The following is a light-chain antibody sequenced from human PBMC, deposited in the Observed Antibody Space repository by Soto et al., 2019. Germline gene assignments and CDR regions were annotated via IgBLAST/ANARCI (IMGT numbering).Light chain of an antibody. CDR3: SSYTSSSSYV. J-gene: IGLJ1*01. Sequence: QSSLTQPASVSGSPGQSITISCTGTSSDGGGYNYVSWYQQHPGKAPKLMIYEVSNRPSGVSNRFSGSKSGNTASLTISGLQAEDEADYYCSSYTSSSSYVFGTRTKVTVL. CDR2: EVS. V-gene: IGLV2-14*01. CDR1: SSDGGGYNY.